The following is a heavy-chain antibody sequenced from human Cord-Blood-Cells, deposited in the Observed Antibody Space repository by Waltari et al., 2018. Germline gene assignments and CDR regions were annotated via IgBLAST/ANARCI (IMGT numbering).Heavy chain of an antibody. J-gene: IGHJ4*02. Sequence: QVQLQESGPGLVKPSETLSLPCTVSGYSHSSCYSWGWIRLPPGMGLELIGSIYHSGSTYYNPSLKSRVTISVDTSKNQFSLKLSSVTAADTSVYYCAHSGLAAAGTSDFDYWGQGTLVTVSS. CDR1: GYSHSSCYS. CDR2: IYHSGST. V-gene: IGHV4-38-2*02. D-gene: IGHD6-13*01. CDR3: AHSGLAAAGTSDFDY.